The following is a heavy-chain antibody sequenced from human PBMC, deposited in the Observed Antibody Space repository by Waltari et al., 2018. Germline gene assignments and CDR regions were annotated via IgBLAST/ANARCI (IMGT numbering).Heavy chain of an antibody. CDR1: GSSLSSGYY. D-gene: IGHD4-17*01. J-gene: IGHJ3*02. CDR3: ARDYGDYISSDAFDI. V-gene: IGHV4-38-2*02. Sequence: QVQLQESGPGLVKPSETLSLTCTVSGSSLSSGYYWCWIRPPPGKGLEWIAGIHHSGSTYYNLSLKSRVTVSVDTSKKEFSLKLSSVTAADTAVYYCARDYGDYISSDAFDIWGQGTMVTVSS. CDR2: IHHSGST.